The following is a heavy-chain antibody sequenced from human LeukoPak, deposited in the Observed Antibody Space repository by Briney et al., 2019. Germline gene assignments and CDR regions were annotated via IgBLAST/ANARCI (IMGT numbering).Heavy chain of an antibody. CDR1: GGSFSGYY. CDR2: INHSGST. J-gene: IGHJ4*02. V-gene: IGHV4-34*01. Sequence: SETLSLTCAVYGGSFSGYYWSWIRQPPGEGLEWIGEINHSGSTNYNPSLKSRVTISVDTSKNQFSLKLSSVTAADTAVYYCARPLGSGSYFDYWGQGTLVTVSS. CDR3: ARPLGSGSYFDY. D-gene: IGHD1-26*01.